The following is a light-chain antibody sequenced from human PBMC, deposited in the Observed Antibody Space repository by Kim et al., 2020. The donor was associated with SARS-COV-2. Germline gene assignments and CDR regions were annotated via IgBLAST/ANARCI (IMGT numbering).Light chain of an antibody. Sequence: GQCITLACTGTSSDVGSYNLVSWYQQHPGKAPKLMIYEVSKRPSGVSNRFSGSKSGNTASLTISGLQAEDEADYYCCSCAGSSTLVFGGGTQLTVL. CDR1: SSDVGSYNL. V-gene: IGLV2-23*02. J-gene: IGLJ2*01. CDR3: CSCAGSSTLV. CDR2: EVS.